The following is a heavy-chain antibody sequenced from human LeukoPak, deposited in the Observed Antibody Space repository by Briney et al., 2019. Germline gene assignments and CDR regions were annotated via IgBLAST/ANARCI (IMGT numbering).Heavy chain of an antibody. CDR3: VKDLVAASENVRGWYPMDY. J-gene: IGHJ4*02. V-gene: IGHV3-43*01. D-gene: IGHD6-19*01. Sequence: GGSLRLSCAASGFTFDDYAMHWVRQAPGKGLEWVSLISWNGARIHYGDSVKGRFTISRDNSKNSLYLQMNSLRTEDTALYYCVKDLVAASENVRGWYPMDYWGQGTLVTVSS. CDR1: GFTFDDYA. CDR2: ISWNGARI.